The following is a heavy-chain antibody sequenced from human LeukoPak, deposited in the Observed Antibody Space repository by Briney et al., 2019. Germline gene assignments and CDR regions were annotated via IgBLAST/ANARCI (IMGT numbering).Heavy chain of an antibody. V-gene: IGHV3-11*04. D-gene: IGHD4-17*01. CDR2: VTSSGGHI. J-gene: IGHJ4*02. Sequence: GGSLRLSCAASGFIFSDYYMTWIRQAPGKGLEWVSYVTSSGGHIYYADSAKGRFTISRDNAKNSLDLQMNSLRAEDTAVYYCARVARYGDYIGGSDYWGQGALVTVSS. CDR3: ARVARYGDYIGGSDY. CDR1: GFIFSDYY.